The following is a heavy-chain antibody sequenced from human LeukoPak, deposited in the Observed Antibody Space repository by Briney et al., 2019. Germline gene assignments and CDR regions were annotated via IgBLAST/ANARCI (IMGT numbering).Heavy chain of an antibody. V-gene: IGHV4-34*01. D-gene: IGHD4-17*01. J-gene: IGHJ4*02. Sequence: SETLSLTCAVYGGSFSGYYWSWIRQPPGKGLEWIGEINHSGSTNYNPSLKCRVTISVDTSKNQFSLKLSSVTAADTAVYYCARSSSAYGVQDYWGQGNPGHRLL. CDR2: INHSGST. CDR3: ARSSSAYGVQDY. CDR1: GGSFSGYY.